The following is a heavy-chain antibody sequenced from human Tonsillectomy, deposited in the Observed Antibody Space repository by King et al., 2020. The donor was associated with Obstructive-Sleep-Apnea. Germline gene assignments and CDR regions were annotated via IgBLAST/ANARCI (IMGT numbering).Heavy chain of an antibody. D-gene: IGHD3-22*01. V-gene: IGHV3-7*03. J-gene: IGHJ3*01. CDR2: IRQDESQK. CDR1: GFTFRSYW. Sequence: VQLVESGGGLVQPGGSLRLSCAASGFTFRSYWMTWVRQAPGRGLEWVANIRQDESQKYYVDSVKGRFTISRDNAKNSLYLQMNSLRADDTAVYYCARDRGYETTGYYYDVFDLWGQGTMVTVSS. CDR3: ARDRGYETTGYYYDVFDL.